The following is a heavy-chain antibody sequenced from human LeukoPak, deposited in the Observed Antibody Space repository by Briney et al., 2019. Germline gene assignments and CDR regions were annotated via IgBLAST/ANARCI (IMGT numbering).Heavy chain of an antibody. V-gene: IGHV3-7*01. Sequence: PGGSLRLSCAASGFTFSSYWMSWVRQAPGKGLEWVANIKQDGSEKYYVDSVKGRFTISRDNAKNSLYLQMNSLRAEDTAVYYCALISGWYVRGYSQHWGQGTLVTVSS. CDR2: IKQDGSEK. J-gene: IGHJ1*01. CDR1: GFTFSSYW. D-gene: IGHD6-19*01. CDR3: ALISGWYVRGYSQH.